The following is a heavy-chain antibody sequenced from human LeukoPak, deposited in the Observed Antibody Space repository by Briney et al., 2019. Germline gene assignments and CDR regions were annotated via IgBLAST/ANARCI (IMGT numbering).Heavy chain of an antibody. Sequence: PGGSLRLSCAPSGFTFSIYAMHWVRQVPGKGRGWVAVISYDGSNKYYEESVKVRFTISRDNSKNTLYLQMNSVRAEDTAVYYCARGHRGEYWSYYFDDWGQGTLVTVSS. CDR1: GFTFSIYA. J-gene: IGHJ4*02. V-gene: IGHV3-30*04. D-gene: IGHD2/OR15-2a*01. CDR2: ISYDGSNK. CDR3: ARGHRGEYWSYYFDD.